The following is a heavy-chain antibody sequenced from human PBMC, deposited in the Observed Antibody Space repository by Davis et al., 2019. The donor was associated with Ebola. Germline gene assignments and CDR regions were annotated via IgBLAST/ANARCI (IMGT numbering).Heavy chain of an antibody. CDR2: IKQGGSEK. V-gene: IGHV3-7*01. J-gene: IGHJ5*02. Sequence: GESLKISCAVSGVTFRNYVMSWVRQAPGKGLEWVANIKQGGSEKYYVDSVRGRFIISRDDAKNSLYLQMNSLRAEDTAVYYCVRVYSGSYDPWGQGTLVTVSS. CDR1: GVTFRNYV. D-gene: IGHD1-26*01. CDR3: VRVYSGSYDP.